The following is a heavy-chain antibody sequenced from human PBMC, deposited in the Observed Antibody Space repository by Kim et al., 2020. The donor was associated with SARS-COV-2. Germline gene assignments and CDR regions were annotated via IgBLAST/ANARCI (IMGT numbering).Heavy chain of an antibody. CDR3: ARDGYYYDSSGQPPFDY. Sequence: KGRFTNSRDNAKNSLYLQMNSLRAEDTAVYYCARDGYYYDSSGQPPFDYWGQGTLVTVSS. D-gene: IGHD3-22*01. V-gene: IGHV3-48*03. J-gene: IGHJ4*02.